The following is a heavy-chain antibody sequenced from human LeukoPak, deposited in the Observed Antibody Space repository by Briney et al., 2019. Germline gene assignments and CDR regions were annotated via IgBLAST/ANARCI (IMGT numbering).Heavy chain of an antibody. V-gene: IGHV5-51*01. CDR3: VRFDYGSNLVGDAFDV. J-gene: IGHJ3*01. Sequence: RGESLKISCTGSGYSFTIYWIGWVRQMPGKGLEWMAIIYPGNSDTKYSPSFQGQVTISVDKSINTDYLQWSSLKASDTAMYYCVRFDYGSNLVGDAFDVWGQGTMVTVSS. CDR1: GYSFTIYW. CDR2: IYPGNSDT. D-gene: IGHD4-23*01.